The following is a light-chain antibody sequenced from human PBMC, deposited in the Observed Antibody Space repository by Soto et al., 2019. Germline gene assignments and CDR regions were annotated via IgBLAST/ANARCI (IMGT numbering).Light chain of an antibody. CDR3: QQSYSTSWT. CDR1: QSISSW. V-gene: IGKV1-39*01. J-gene: IGKJ1*01. CDR2: AAS. Sequence: DIQMTQSPSTLSASVGDRVTITFRASQSISSWLAWYQQKPGKAPKLLIYAASSLQGGVPSRFSGSGFGTDFTLTISSLQPEDFATYYCQQSYSTSWTFGQGTKVDIK.